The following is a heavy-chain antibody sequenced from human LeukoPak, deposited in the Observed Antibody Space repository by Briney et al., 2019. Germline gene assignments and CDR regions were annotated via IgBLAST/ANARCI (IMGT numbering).Heavy chain of an antibody. CDR1: GFTFFIYG. V-gene: IGHV3-23*01. CDR3: ARGGAGVYFFDY. CDR2: ISGTGDNT. D-gene: IGHD6-13*01. J-gene: IGHJ4*02. Sequence: GGSLRLSCAASGFTFFIYGMTWVRQAPGKGLEWISTISGTGDNTYYADSVKGRFTISRDNSKNMLFLQMNSLRAEDTAVYYCARGGAGVYFFDYWGQGILVTVSS.